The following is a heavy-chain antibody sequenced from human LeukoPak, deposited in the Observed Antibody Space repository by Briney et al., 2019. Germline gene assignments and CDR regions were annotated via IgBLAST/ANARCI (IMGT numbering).Heavy chain of an antibody. V-gene: IGHV3-49*03. J-gene: IGHJ4*02. CDR1: GLTFGDYA. CDR3: AREGATHLRFDY. CDR2: IRSKAYGGTT. D-gene: IGHD1-26*01. Sequence: GGSLRLSCTASGLTFGDYAMSWFRQAPGKGLEWVGFIRSKAYGGTTEYAASVKGRFTISRDDSKSIAYLQADSLKTEDTAVYYCAREGATHLRFDYWGQGTLVTVSS.